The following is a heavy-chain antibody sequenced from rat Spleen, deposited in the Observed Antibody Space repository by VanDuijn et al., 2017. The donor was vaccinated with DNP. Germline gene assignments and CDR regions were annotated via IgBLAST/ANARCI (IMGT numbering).Heavy chain of an antibody. CDR2: MWSGGTT. V-gene: IGHV2S63*01. CDR3: TRDGSPYYSSYMDVMDA. CDR1: EFSLTDYS. D-gene: IGHD1-2*01. Sequence: EVQLKESGPGLVQPSQTLSLTCTVSEFSLTDYSIHWVRQPPGNGLEWMGVMWSGGTTAYNSALKSRLSISRDTSKSQVFLKMNSLQTEDTAIYYCTRDGSPYYSSYMDVMDAWGRGASVTVSS. J-gene: IGHJ4*01.